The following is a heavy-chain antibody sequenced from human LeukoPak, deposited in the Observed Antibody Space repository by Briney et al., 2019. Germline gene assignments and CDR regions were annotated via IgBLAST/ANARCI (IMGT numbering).Heavy chain of an antibody. CDR2: ISSSGSTI. V-gene: IGHV3-48*03. CDR1: GFTFSSYE. J-gene: IGHJ6*04. CDR3: AELGITMIGGV. D-gene: IGHD3-10*02. Sequence: TGGSLRLSCAASGFTFSSYEMNWVRQAPGKGLEWVSYISSSGSTIYYADSVKGRFTISRDNAKNSLYLKMHSLRAEDTAVYYCAELGITMIGGVWGKGTTVTISS.